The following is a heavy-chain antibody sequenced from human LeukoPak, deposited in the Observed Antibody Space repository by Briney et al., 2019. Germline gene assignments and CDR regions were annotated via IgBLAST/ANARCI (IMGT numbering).Heavy chain of an antibody. CDR1: GFTFNTYG. CDR3: AGSGYDIVTGYYYYYYYGMDV. J-gene: IGHJ6*02. Sequence: GGSLRLSCAASGFTFNTYGMHWVRQAPGKGLEWVAVISYDGSNKNYADSVKGRFTISRDNSKNTLHLQMNSLRSEDTAVYYCAGSGYDIVTGYYYYYYYGMDVWGQGTTVTVSS. D-gene: IGHD3-9*01. V-gene: IGHV3-30*03. CDR2: ISYDGSNK.